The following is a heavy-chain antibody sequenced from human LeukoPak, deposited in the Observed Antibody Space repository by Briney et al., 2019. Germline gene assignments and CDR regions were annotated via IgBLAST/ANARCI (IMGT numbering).Heavy chain of an antibody. V-gene: IGHV3-7*01. D-gene: IGHD6-19*01. CDR2: IDQDGGGK. Sequence: GGSLRLSCAASGFTFSDYWMNWVRQAPGKGLEWVANIDQDGGGKYYLDSVKGRFTISRDNAKSSLYLQIDSLRAEDTAVYYCARGGWAPFDYWGQGSLLTVSS. CDR1: GFTFSDYW. CDR3: ARGGWAPFDY. J-gene: IGHJ4*02.